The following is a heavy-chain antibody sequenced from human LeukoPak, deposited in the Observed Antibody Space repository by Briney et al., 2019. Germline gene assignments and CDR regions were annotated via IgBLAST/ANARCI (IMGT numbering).Heavy chain of an antibody. V-gene: IGHV3-48*01. CDR3: ARVWNYDFWSGSHGAFDI. CDR1: GFTFSIYS. Sequence: PGGSLRLSCAASGFTFSIYSMNWVRQAPGKGLEWVSYISSSSSTIYYADSVKGRFTISRDNAKNSLYLQMNSLRGEDTAVYYCARVWNYDFWSGSHGAFDIWGQGTMVTVSS. D-gene: IGHD3-3*01. CDR2: ISSSSSTI. J-gene: IGHJ3*02.